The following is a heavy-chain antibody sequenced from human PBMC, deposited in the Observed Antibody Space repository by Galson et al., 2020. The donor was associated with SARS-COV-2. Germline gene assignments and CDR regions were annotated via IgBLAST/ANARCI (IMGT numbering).Heavy chain of an antibody. J-gene: IGHJ3*02. CDR1: GYSFTSYW. CDR2: IDPSDSYT. CDR3: ARHTYPVDAFDI. Sequence: HGESLKISCQGSGYSFTSYWISWVRQMPGKGLEWMGRIDPSDSYTNYSPSFQGHVTISADKSISTAYLQWSSLKASDTAMYYCARHTYPVDAFDIWGQGTMVTVSS. D-gene: IGHD2-21*01. V-gene: IGHV5-10-1*01.